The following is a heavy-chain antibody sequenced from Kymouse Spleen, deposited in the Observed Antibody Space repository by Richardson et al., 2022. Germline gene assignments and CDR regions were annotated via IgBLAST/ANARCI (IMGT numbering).Heavy chain of an antibody. V-gene: IGHV4-39*01. CDR3: ARHTNWNYLYYFDY. CDR1: GGSISSSSYY. D-gene: IGHD1-7*01. J-gene: IGHJ4*02. CDR2: IYYSGST. Sequence: QLQLQESGPGLVKPSETLSLTCTVSGGSISSSSYYWGWIRQPPGKGLEWIGSIYYSGSTYYNPSLKSRVTISVDTSKNQFSLKLSSVTAADTAVYYCARHTNWNYLYYFDYWGQGTLVTVSS.